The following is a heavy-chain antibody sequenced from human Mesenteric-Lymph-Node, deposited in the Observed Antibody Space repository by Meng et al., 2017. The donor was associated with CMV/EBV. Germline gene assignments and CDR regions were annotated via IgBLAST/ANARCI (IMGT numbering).Heavy chain of an antibody. J-gene: IGHJ4*02. Sequence: SETLSLTCSVSGYAITSGYYWGWIRQSPGKGLEWIGSVYYTGSTYYNPSLNSRVSISVDTSKNHFSLKVNSVTAADTAVYYCVRDRTAHFDYWGQGTLVTVSS. CDR1: GYAITSGYY. V-gene: IGHV4-38-2*02. CDR2: VYYTGST. CDR3: VRDRTAHFDY. D-gene: IGHD2-21*02.